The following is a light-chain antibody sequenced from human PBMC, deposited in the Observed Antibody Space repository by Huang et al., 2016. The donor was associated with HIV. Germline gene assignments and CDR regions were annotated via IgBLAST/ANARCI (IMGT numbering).Light chain of an antibody. V-gene: IGKV2-29*02. CDR3: MQGIHPPNT. CDR2: EVS. Sequence: DTVLTQTPLSLSVTPGQPASISCKSSQSLLHSDGKTYLYWYLQKPGQSPQLLIYEVSSRVSGVPDRFSGSGSGTDFTLKISRVEAEDVGVYYCMQGIHPPNTFGQGTKLEIK. J-gene: IGKJ2*01. CDR1: QSLLHSDGKTY.